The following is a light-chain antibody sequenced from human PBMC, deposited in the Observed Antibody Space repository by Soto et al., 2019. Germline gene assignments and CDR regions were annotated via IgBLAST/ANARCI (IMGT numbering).Light chain of an antibody. J-gene: IGKJ3*01. CDR2: GAS. CDR3: QHYGNTPPSVT. CDR1: QSLSSSY. V-gene: IGKV3-20*01. Sequence: EIVLTQSPGTLSLSPGERATLSCRASQSLSSSYLVWYQQKPSQAPRLLIYGASSRATGIPDRFSGSGSGTDFTLTISRLEPEDFAVYYCQHYGNTPPSVTFGPGTKVDIK.